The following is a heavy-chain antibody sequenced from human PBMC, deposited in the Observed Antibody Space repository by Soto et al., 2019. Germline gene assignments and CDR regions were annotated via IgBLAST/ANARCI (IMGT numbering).Heavy chain of an antibody. V-gene: IGHV5-10-1*01. CDR2: IDPSDSYT. CDR1: GYSFTSYW. Sequence: PGESLKISCKGSGYSFTSYWISWVRQMPGKGLEWMGRIDPSDSYTNYSPSFQGHGTISADKSISTAYLQWSSLKASDTAMYYCARHGYGDYRYYYYGMDVWGQGTTVTVS. J-gene: IGHJ6*02. D-gene: IGHD4-17*01. CDR3: ARHGYGDYRYYYYGMDV.